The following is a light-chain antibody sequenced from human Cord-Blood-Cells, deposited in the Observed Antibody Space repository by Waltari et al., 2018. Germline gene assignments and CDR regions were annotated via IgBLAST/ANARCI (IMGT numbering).Light chain of an antibody. CDR3: AAWDDSLSGPV. CDR1: SSNIGSNY. CDR2: RNN. V-gene: IGLV1-47*01. Sequence: QSVLTQPPSASGTPGQRVTISSSGSSSNIGSNYVYWYQQLPGTAPKLLIYRNNPRPSGVPDRFSGSKSGTSASLAISGLRSEDEADYYCAAWDDSLSGPVFGGGTKLTVL. J-gene: IGLJ3*02.